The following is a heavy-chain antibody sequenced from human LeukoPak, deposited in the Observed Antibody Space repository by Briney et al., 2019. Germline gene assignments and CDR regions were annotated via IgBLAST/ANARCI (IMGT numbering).Heavy chain of an antibody. J-gene: IGHJ3*02. CDR2: IYYSGST. CDR1: GGSIRSSSYY. V-gene: IGHV4-39*07. D-gene: IGHD3-10*01. Sequence: PSETLSLTCTVSGGSIRSSSYYWGWIRQPPGKGLEWIGSIYYSGSTNYNPSLKSRVTISVDTSKNQFSLKLSSVTAADTAVYYCARTLWFGELFAFDIWGQGTKVTVSS. CDR3: ARTLWFGELFAFDI.